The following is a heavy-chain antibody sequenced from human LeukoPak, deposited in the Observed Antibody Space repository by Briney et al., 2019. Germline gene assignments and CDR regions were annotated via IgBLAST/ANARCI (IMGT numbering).Heavy chain of an antibody. D-gene: IGHD3-16*01. Sequence: SETLSLTCGVSGYSISRCYSWGWIRQPPGKGLEWIGNIYHSESTHYNPSLKSRVTISPDKSKNQFSLKLTSVTASDTAVSYCARFDHVWETHGMDAFDLWGQGTMVTVSS. V-gene: IGHV4-38-2*01. CDR1: GYSISRCYS. CDR3: ARFDHVWETHGMDAFDL. CDR2: IYHSEST. J-gene: IGHJ3*01.